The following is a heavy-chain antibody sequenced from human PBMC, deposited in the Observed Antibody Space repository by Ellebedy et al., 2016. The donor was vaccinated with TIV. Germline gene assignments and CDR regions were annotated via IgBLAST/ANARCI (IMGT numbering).Heavy chain of an antibody. CDR3: ARDQTEDVPNYYHSMDV. V-gene: IGHV3-33*05. J-gene: IGHJ6*03. Sequence: GESLKISCAASGFTFRTYGMNWVRQAPGKGLEWVAVMSYDGGNIYYADSVKGRFTISRDNAKNTLYLQMNGLRAEDTAVYFCARDQTEDVPNYYHSMDVWGNGTTVTVSS. D-gene: IGHD3-10*01. CDR1: GFTFRTYG. CDR2: MSYDGGNI.